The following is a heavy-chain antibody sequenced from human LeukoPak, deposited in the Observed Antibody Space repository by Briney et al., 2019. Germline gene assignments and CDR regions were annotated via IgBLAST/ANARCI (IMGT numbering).Heavy chain of an antibody. CDR3: ARGPDIVVVPAAPSRDY. CDR1: GGSVSSSSYY. CDR2: IYYSGST. Sequence: PSETLSLTCTVSGGSVSSSSYYWGWIRQPPGKGLEWIGSIYYSGSTYYNPSLKSRVTISVDTSKNQFSLNLSSVTAADTAVYYCARGPDIVVVPAAPSRDYWGQGTLVTVSS. J-gene: IGHJ4*02. V-gene: IGHV4-39*01. D-gene: IGHD2-2*01.